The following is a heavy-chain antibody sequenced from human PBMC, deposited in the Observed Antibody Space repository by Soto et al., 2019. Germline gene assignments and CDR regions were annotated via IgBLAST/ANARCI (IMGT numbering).Heavy chain of an antibody. CDR2: IYTSGST. Sequence: SETLSLTCTVSGGSISNYYWSWIRQPAGKGLEWIGRIYTSGSTNYNPSLKSRVTMSVDTSKNQFSLKVGSVTAADTAVYYCARDLGDYRVSDFWGQGTLVTVSS. D-gene: IGHD4-17*01. CDR1: GGSISNYY. V-gene: IGHV4-4*07. CDR3: ARDLGDYRVSDF. J-gene: IGHJ4*02.